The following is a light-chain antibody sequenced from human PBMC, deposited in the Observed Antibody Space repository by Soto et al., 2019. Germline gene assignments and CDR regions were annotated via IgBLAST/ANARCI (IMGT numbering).Light chain of an antibody. V-gene: IGKV1-39*01. CDR1: QSITRY. J-gene: IGKJ1*01. CDR2: TAS. CDR3: QQSYSNPVT. Sequence: DIQMTQSPSSLAAYAGDTVTITCRASQSITRYLNWYQQKPGKAPKLLIQTASSLESGVPSRFSGSGSETHFTLTISSLQPEDFATYYCQQSYSNPVTFGQGTKVEIK.